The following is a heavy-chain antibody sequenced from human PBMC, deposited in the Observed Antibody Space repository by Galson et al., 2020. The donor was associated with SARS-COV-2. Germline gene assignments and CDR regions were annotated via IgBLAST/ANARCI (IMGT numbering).Heavy chain of an antibody. CDR1: GFTFSSYA. D-gene: IGHD6-6*01. J-gene: IGHJ4*02. CDR3: AKYEGYSSSSYYFDK. V-gene: IGHV3-23*01. CDR2: TSGSGATT. Sequence: GGSLRLSCVASGFTFSSYAMSWVRQAPGKGLEWVSSTSGSGATTFYADSVKGRFTISRDNYKNTLFLQVNSLRVEDTAVYYCAKYEGYSSSSYYFDKWGQGTLVTVSS.